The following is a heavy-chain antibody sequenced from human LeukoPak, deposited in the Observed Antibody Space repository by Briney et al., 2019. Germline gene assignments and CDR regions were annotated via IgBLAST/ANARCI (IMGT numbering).Heavy chain of an antibody. CDR3: ARVQYYDFWSGYSHLDF. CDR1: GFTFSSHA. J-gene: IGHJ4*02. D-gene: IGHD3-3*01. Sequence: GGSLRLSCAASGFTFSSHAMNWVRQAPGKGLEWVSSISSTSGNIYYADSVKGRFTISRDNAKNSLYLQMNSLRAEDTAVYYCARVQYYDFWSGYSHLDFWGQGTLVTVSS. V-gene: IGHV3-21*01. CDR2: ISSTSGNI.